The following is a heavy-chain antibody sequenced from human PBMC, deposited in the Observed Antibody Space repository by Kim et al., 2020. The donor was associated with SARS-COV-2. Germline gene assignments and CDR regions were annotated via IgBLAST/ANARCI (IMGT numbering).Heavy chain of an antibody. Sequence: SVKGRLTISRDNSMNTLYLQMNSLRAEDTAVYYCARDLSSGYDFGLRYGYWGQGTLVTVSS. J-gene: IGHJ4*02. D-gene: IGHD5-12*01. V-gene: IGHV3-53*01. CDR3: ARDLSSGYDFGLRYGY.